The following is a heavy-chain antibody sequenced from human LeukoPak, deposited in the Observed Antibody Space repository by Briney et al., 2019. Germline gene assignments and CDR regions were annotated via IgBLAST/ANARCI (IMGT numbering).Heavy chain of an antibody. CDR3: SRDLDCSNTSCSFQH. CDR2: IIPIFGTA. V-gene: IGHV1-69*05. Sequence: ATVKVSYKDSGGTFSSYAICLVRLAPRPGLEGMGGIIPIFGTADYAQKLQGRETITTDESPITDYMELSSLRSEDTTVYHCSRDLDCSNTSCSFQHWGQGTLVTVSS. CDR1: GGTFSSYA. J-gene: IGHJ1*01. D-gene: IGHD2-2*01.